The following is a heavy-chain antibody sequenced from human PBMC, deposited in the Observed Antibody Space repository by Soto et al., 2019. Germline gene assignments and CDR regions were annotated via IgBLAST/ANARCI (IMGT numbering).Heavy chain of an antibody. CDR3: ARDVMTTVTMNFSPYYYYMDV. J-gene: IGHJ6*03. CDR1: GFTFSDYY. V-gene: IGHV3-11*01. Sequence: GGSLRLSCAASGFTFSDYYMSWIRQAPGKGLEWVSYISSSGSTIYYADSVKGRFTISRDNAKNSLYLQMNSLRAEDTAVYYCARDVMTTVTMNFSPYYYYMDVWGKGTTVTVSS. D-gene: IGHD4-4*01. CDR2: ISSSGSTI.